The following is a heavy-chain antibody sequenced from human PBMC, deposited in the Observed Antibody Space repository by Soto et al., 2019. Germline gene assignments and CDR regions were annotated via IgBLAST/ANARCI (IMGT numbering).Heavy chain of an antibody. Sequence: SETLSLTCTVSGGPVTSGNHYWSWIRQPPGKGLEWIGYIYYRGSTKYNPTLKSRVTISVDTSKNQFSLKLSSMTAADTAVYYCARDGKYSHGHPSDYYGMDVWGQGTTVTVSS. CDR1: GGPVTSGNHY. CDR3: ARDGKYSHGHPSDYYGMDV. V-gene: IGHV4-61*01. CDR2: IYYRGST. J-gene: IGHJ6*02. D-gene: IGHD5-18*01.